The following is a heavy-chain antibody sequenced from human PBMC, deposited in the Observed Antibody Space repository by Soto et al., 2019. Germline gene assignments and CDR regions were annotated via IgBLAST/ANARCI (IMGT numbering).Heavy chain of an antibody. D-gene: IGHD6-13*01. V-gene: IGHV4-39*01. J-gene: IGHJ5*02. CDR3: VRQGIDASADGTWWFDP. CDR1: GDSISSGYYY. CDR2: INYSGST. Sequence: QLQLQESGPGLVKPSETLSLTCTVSGDSISSGYYYWGWIRQPPGKGLEWIGSINYSGSTFYNPSLKSRVTISVDTSKNQFSLKLSSVIAADTALYYCVRQGIDASADGTWWFDPWGQGTLVTVSS.